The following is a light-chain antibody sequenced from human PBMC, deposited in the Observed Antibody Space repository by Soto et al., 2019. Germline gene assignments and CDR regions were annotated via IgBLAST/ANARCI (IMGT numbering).Light chain of an antibody. CDR1: QSIRTF. J-gene: IGKJ5*01. CDR3: QQRSDAVT. V-gene: IGKV3-11*01. Sequence: EIVLRQSPVTLSLSPGGRATRSCRANQSIRTFLAWYQQKPGQAPRLLVYDASNRATDIPARFSGSGSGTDFTVTIISLEPEDFAVYYCQQRSDAVTFGPGTRLEIK. CDR2: DAS.